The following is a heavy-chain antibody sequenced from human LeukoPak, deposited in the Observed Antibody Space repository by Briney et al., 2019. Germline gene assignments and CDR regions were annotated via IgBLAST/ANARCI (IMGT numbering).Heavy chain of an antibody. CDR1: GFTFSSYW. J-gene: IGHJ4*02. D-gene: IGHD4-11*01. Sequence: PGGSLRLSCAASGFTFSSYWKHWVRQAPGKGLTWVSRISDDGSSTTYADSVKGRFTISRDNAKNTLYLQMNSLRADDTAVYYCANSTQTSDYFDYWGQGTLVTVSS. CDR2: ISDDGSST. V-gene: IGHV3-74*01. CDR3: ANSTQTSDYFDY.